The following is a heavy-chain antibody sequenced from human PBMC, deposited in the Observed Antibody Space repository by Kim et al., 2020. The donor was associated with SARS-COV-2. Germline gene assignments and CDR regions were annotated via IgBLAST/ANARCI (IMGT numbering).Heavy chain of an antibody. V-gene: IGHV3-30*18. CDR2: ISDDGSHK. D-gene: IGHD3-10*01. CDR3: AKARGWFGEFLA. CDR1: GFTFSSYG. Sequence: GGSLRLSCAVSGFTFSSYGMHWVRQAPGKGLEWVAVISDDGSHKYYADSVKGRFTISRDNSQNTLNLQMNSLRAEDTAVYYCAKARGWFGEFLAWGQGTL. J-gene: IGHJ5*02.